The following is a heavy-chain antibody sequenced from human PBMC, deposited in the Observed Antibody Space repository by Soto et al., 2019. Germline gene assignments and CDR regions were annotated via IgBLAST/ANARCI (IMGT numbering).Heavy chain of an antibody. D-gene: IGHD2-2*01. CDR3: ARHVPAAGYYYGMDV. V-gene: IGHV1-69*12. Sequence: QVQLVQSGAEVKKPGSSVKVSCKASGGTFSSYAISWVRQAPGQGLEWMGGIIPIFGTANYAQKFQVRVTFTEDESTSTAYMELSSLRSDDTAVYYCARHVPAAGYYYGMDVWGQGTTVTVSS. CDR2: IIPIFGTA. J-gene: IGHJ6*02. CDR1: GGTFSSYA.